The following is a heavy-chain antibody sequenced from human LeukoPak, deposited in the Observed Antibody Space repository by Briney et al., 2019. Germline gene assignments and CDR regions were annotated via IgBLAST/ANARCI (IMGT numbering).Heavy chain of an antibody. J-gene: IGHJ3*02. Sequence: GGSLRLSCAASGFIFSNDGMHWVRQAPGKGLEWVTFIRYNGNNKYYADSVKGRFTISRDNSKNTLYLQMNSLRAEDTAVYYCAKSRGGVRGVIGAFDIWGQGTMVTVSS. CDR3: AKSRGGVRGVIGAFDI. CDR2: IRYNGNNK. V-gene: IGHV3-30*02. CDR1: GFIFSNDG. D-gene: IGHD3-10*01.